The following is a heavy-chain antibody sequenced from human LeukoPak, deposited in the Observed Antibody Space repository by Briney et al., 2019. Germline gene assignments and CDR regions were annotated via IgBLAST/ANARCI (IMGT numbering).Heavy chain of an antibody. Sequence: GGSLRLSCSASGFTFSSYAMHWVRQAPGKGLEYVSAISSNGGSTYYADSVKGRFTISRDNSKNTLYLQMSSLRAEDTAVYYCVKDWYSIVVASYYFDYWAREPWSPSPQ. CDR3: VKDWYSIVVASYYFDY. CDR2: ISSNGGST. D-gene: IGHD2-2*01. V-gene: IGHV3-64D*06. J-gene: IGHJ4*02. CDR1: GFTFSSYA.